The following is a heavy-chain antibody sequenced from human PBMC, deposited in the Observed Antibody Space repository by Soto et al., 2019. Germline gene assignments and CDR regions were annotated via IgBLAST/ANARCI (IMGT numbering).Heavy chain of an antibody. D-gene: IGHD3-16*01. CDR3: ARDHGGGGLTLEY. CDR1: GFTFSDYY. Sequence: QVHLEESGGGLVKPGGSLRLSCTASGFTFSDYYMGWIRQAPGKGLEWVSDISNSGRITHHADSVEGRFTISRDNAKNSLYLQMSSLRPEDSAIYYCARDHGGGGLTLEYWGQGTLVTVSS. CDR2: ISNSGRIT. V-gene: IGHV3-11*01. J-gene: IGHJ4*02.